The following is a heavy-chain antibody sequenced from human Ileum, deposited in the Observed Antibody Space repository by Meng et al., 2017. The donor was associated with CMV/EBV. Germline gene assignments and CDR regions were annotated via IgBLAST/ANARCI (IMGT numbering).Heavy chain of an antibody. CDR2: MRTSGTT. CDR3: GRAGARGVPVDM. D-gene: IGHD3-10*01. Sequence: RQQEAGRGMGRPAKTLVLTCMGSGDSISGNRWRWIRKPAGKGLEWIGGMRTSGTTDHNPSLKSRVTLSIDTSKNQFSLKLNSVTAADTAVYYCGRAGARGVPVDMWGQGTLVTVSS. J-gene: IGHJ4*02. V-gene: IGHV4-4*07. CDR1: GDSISGNR.